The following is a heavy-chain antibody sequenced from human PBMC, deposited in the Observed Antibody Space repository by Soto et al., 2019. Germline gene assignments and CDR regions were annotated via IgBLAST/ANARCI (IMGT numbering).Heavy chain of an antibody. Sequence: QAHLAQSGAEVKKPGSSVTVPCKASGGTFNSYGISWVRQAPGQGLDWMGVIIPLYGTVNYAQKFQGRVSITADKSTSTAYMDLNSLRSDDTAVYYCARVRVIRGVIPSHFGLWGQGTQVTVSS. CDR3: ARVRVIRGVIPSHFGL. CDR2: IIPLYGTV. D-gene: IGHD3-10*01. CDR1: GGTFNSYG. V-gene: IGHV1-69*06. J-gene: IGHJ4*02.